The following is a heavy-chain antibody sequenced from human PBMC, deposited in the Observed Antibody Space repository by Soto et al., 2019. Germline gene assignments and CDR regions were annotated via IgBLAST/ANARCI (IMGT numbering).Heavy chain of an antibody. V-gene: IGHV1-18*01. CDR2: ISAYNGNT. D-gene: IGHD6-19*01. CDR3: ARVLENRPPHYSSGRGLGW. J-gene: IGHJ4*02. Sequence: QVQLVQSGAEVKKPGASVKVSCKASGYTFTSYGIIWVRQAPGQGLEWMGWISAYNGNTNYAQKLQGRVTMTTDTSTSTAYMELRSLRSDDTAVYYCARVLENRPPHYSSGRGLGWWGQGTLVTVSS. CDR1: GYTFTSYG.